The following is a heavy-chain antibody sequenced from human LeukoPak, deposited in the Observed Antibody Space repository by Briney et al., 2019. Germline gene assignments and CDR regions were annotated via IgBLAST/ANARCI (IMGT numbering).Heavy chain of an antibody. D-gene: IGHD5-24*01. J-gene: IGHJ4*02. Sequence: SETLSLTCTVSGGSISSYYWSWIRQPPGKGLEWIGYIYYSGSTNYNPSLKSRVTISLDTSKNQFSLKLSSVTAADTAVYYCARDRSRDGYNLAYWGRGTLVTVSS. CDR3: ARDRSRDGYNLAY. V-gene: IGHV4-59*01. CDR2: IYYSGST. CDR1: GGSISSYY.